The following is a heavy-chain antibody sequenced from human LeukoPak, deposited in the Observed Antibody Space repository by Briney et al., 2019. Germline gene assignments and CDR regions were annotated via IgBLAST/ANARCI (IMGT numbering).Heavy chain of an antibody. V-gene: IGHV4-39*07. CDR2: MHYSGNFYSGSA. Sequence: SETLSLTCTVSGGSISGSRYYWAWIRQPPGKGLEWIGSMHYSGNFYSGSAYYNPSLRSRVTISVDTSQNHFSLKVNSVTAADTAVYYCARAASHYDSSGYYYETWFDPWGQGTLVTVSS. CDR3: ARAASHYDSSGYYYETWFDP. J-gene: IGHJ5*02. CDR1: GGSISGSRYY. D-gene: IGHD3-22*01.